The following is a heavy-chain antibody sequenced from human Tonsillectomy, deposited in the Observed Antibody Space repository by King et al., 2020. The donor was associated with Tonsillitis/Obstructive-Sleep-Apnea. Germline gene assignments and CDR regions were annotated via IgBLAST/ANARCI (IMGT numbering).Heavy chain of an antibody. Sequence: VQLVESGAEVKKSGESLKISCKGSGYSFTSYWIGWVRQMPGKGLEWMGIIYPGDSDTRYSPSFQGQVTISADKSISTAYLQWSRLKASDTAMYYCARRGLSGAGKYYYYYMDVWGKGTTVTVPS. CDR1: GYSFTSYW. D-gene: IGHD6-13*01. J-gene: IGHJ6*03. CDR3: ARRGLSGAGKYYYYYMDV. CDR2: IYPGDSDT. V-gene: IGHV5-51*01.